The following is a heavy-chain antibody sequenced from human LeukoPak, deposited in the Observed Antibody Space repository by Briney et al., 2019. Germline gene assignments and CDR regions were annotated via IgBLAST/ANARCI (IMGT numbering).Heavy chain of an antibody. D-gene: IGHD2-21*01. CDR3: AKDGGAYCGGDCYNYYYYYMDV. J-gene: IGHJ6*03. Sequence: GGSLRLSCAASGFTFSSYAMSWVRQAPGKGLEWVSAISGSGGSTYYADSVKGRFTISRDNSKNTLYLQMNSLRAEDTAVYYCAKDGGAYCGGDCYNYYYYYMDVWGKGTTVTVSS. V-gene: IGHV3-23*01. CDR2: ISGSGGST. CDR1: GFTFSSYA.